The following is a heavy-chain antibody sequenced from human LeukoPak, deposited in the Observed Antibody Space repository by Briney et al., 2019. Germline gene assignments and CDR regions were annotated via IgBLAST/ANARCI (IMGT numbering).Heavy chain of an antibody. CDR2: IVSNGDST. CDR1: GFTFSSYA. V-gene: IGHV3-64D*09. J-gene: IGHJ6*02. D-gene: IGHD3-22*01. Sequence: SGGSLRLSCSASGFTFSSYAMHWVRQAPGKGLEYVSAIVSNGDSTYYADSVKGRFTISRDNAKNTLYLQMSSLRPDDTAVYYCVNPGWYYDSSGYSYYYGMDVWGQGTTVTVSS. CDR3: VNPGWYYDSSGYSYYYGMDV.